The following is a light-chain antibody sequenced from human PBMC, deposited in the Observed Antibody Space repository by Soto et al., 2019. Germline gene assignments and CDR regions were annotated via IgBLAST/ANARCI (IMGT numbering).Light chain of an antibody. Sequence: DIVLTQSPGTLSLSPGESATLSCRASQLVSSDYLAWYQQKPGQAPRLLIYGASSRATGIPDRFSGSGSGTDFTLTISRLEPEDFAVYFCQPYLRSQLAFGGGTKVDIK. V-gene: IGKV3-20*01. CDR1: QLVSSDY. CDR2: GAS. J-gene: IGKJ4*01. CDR3: QPYLRSQLA.